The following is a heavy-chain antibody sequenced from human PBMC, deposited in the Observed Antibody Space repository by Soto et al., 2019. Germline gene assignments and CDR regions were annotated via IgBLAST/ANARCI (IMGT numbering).Heavy chain of an antibody. CDR1: GFTFCRYA. CDR2: ISDSSGST. J-gene: IGHJ4*02. V-gene: IGHV3-23*01. CDR3: VKELTGTTRTDY. Sequence: GGSLRLSCTASGFTFCRYAMSWVRQAPGKGLEWVSGISDSSGSTYHADSVKGRFTISRDNSKNTLFLQMNSLRAEDTALYYCVKELTGTTRTDYWGQGTLLTVSS. D-gene: IGHD1-7*01.